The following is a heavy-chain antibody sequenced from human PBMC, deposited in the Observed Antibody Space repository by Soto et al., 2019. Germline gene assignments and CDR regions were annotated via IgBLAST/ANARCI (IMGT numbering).Heavy chain of an antibody. V-gene: IGHV4-30-4*01. J-gene: IGHJ4*02. CDR1: GGSITSGDFY. Sequence: SETLSLTCRVSGGSITSGDFYWNWIRQAPGKGLEWIGYIHYSESTSYNPSLVSRASISVDMSQNQFSLRLNSLNAADTAVYFCARDVGAGDTGGLFDSWGQGSLVTVS. CDR3: ARDVGAGDTGGLFDS. CDR2: IHYSEST. D-gene: IGHD2-8*02.